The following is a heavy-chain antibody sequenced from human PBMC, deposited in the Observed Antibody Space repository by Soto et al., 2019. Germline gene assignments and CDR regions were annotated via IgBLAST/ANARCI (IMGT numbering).Heavy chain of an antibody. D-gene: IGHD2-15*01. CDR2: IIPIFGTA. V-gene: IGHV1-69*13. J-gene: IGHJ3*01. Sequence: SVKVSCKASGGTFSSYAISWVRQAPGQGLEWMGGIIPIFGTANYAQKFQGRVTITADESTSTAYMELSSLRSEDTAIYYCARIFCGGDSCSDHDAFDLWGQGTMVTVSS. CDR1: GGTFSSYA. CDR3: ARIFCGGDSCSDHDAFDL.